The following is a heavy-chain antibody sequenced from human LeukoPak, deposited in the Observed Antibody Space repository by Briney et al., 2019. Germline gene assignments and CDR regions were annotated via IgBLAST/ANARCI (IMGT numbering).Heavy chain of an antibody. D-gene: IGHD3-10*01. CDR1: GGSFSGYY. Sequence: KPSETLSLTCAVYGGSFSGYYWSWIRQSPGKGLEWIGEINHSGSTNYNPSLKSRVTISVDTSKNQFSLKLSSVTAADTAVYYCARGRHFGITMVRGVIIGNNWFDPWGQGTLVTVSS. J-gene: IGHJ5*02. CDR3: ARGRHFGITMVRGVIIGNNWFDP. CDR2: INHSGST. V-gene: IGHV4-34*01.